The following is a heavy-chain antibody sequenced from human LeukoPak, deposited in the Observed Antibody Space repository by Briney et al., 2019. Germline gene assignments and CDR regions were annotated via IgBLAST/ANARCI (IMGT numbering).Heavy chain of an antibody. J-gene: IGHJ6*02. D-gene: IGHD2-8*01. CDR1: GGTFSSYA. Sequence: SVTVSCKASGGTFSSYAISWVRQAPGQGVEWMGRIIPIFGIANYAQKFQGRVTITADISTSTAYMELSSLRSEDTAVYYCARDCTNGVCYLPLYYYGMDVWGQGTTVTVSS. CDR3: ARDCTNGVCYLPLYYYGMDV. V-gene: IGHV1-69*04. CDR2: IIPIFGIA.